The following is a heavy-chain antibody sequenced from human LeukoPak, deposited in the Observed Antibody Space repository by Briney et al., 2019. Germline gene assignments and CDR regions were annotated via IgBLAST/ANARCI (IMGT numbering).Heavy chain of an antibody. J-gene: IGHJ5*02. CDR1: GFTFSSYW. CDR3: AREPSLWFGELSNNWFDP. V-gene: IGHV3-74*01. CDR2: INSDGSST. Sequence: GGSLTLSCAASGFTFSSYWMHWVRQAPGKGLVWVSRINSDGSSTSYADSVKGRFTISRDNAKNTLYLQMNSLRAEDTAVYYCAREPSLWFGELSNNWFDPWRQGSLVTVSS. D-gene: IGHD3-10*01.